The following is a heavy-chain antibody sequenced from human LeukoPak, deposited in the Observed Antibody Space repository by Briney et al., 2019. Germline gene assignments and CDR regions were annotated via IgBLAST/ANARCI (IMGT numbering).Heavy chain of an antibody. D-gene: IGHD6-13*01. V-gene: IGHV4-59*01. CDR2: IYYSGST. J-gene: IGHJ4*02. CDR1: GGSISSYY. CDR3: AREAYSSSWPYYFDY. Sequence: PSETLSLTCTVSGGSISSYYWSWIRQPPGKGLEWIGYIYYSGSTNYNPSLKSRVTISVDTSKNQFSLKLSSVTAADTAVYYCAREAYSSSWPYYFDYWGQGTLVTVSS.